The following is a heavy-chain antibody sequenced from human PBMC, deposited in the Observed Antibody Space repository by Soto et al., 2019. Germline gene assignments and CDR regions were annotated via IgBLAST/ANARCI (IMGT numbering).Heavy chain of an antibody. CDR2: ISYDGSNK. Sequence: LRLSCAASGFTFSSYAMHWVRQAPGKGLEWVAVISYDGSNKYYADSVKGRFTISRGNSKNTLYLQMNSLRAEDTAVYYCAKDRRGYCSGGSCYIGMDVWGQGTTVTVSS. D-gene: IGHD2-15*01. CDR1: GFTFSSYA. J-gene: IGHJ6*02. CDR3: AKDRRGYCSGGSCYIGMDV. V-gene: IGHV3-30-3*01.